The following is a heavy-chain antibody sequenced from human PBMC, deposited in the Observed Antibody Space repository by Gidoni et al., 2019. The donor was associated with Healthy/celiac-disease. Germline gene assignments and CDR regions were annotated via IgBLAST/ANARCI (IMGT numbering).Heavy chain of an antibody. CDR3: AKARGLTYGIDDFDI. CDR1: GFTFDAYA. Sequence: EVQLVESGGDLVQPGTSLRLSCEVSGFTFDAYAMHWVRKGPGKGVEWVAGINWDSASVGYAESVEGRVTISRDNAKKSLYLQMTSMRPEDTDVYYCAKARGLTYGIDDFDIWGNGAMVTVYS. CDR2: INWDSASV. V-gene: IGHV3-9*01. D-gene: IGHD3-10*01. J-gene: IGHJ3*02.